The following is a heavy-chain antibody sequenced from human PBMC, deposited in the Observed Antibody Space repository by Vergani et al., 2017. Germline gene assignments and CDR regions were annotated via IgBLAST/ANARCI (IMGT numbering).Heavy chain of an antibody. V-gene: IGHV3-23*01. CDR2: ISGSGGNT. D-gene: IGHD2-2*01. CDR1: GFTFSSYA. Sequence: VELLESGGGLAQPGGSLRVSCSASGFTFSSYAMHWVRQAPGKGLEWVSGISGSGGNTYYANSVKGRFTISRDNSKNTLYLQMNSLRADDTAVYYCAKGVYCSSTSCYEGRGYYYGMGVWGQGTTVTFSS. CDR3: AKGVYCSSTSCYEGRGYYYGMGV. J-gene: IGHJ6*02.